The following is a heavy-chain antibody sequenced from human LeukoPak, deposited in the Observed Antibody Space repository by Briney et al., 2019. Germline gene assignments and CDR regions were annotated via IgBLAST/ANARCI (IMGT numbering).Heavy chain of an antibody. CDR1: GLTFSSSW. Sequence: GGSLRLSCAVSGLTFSSSWMDWVRQAPGKGLEWVASINPDGNKKYSADSVKGRFTISRDNAENSLYLQVNSLRAEDTAVYYCARDGARDIVLMVYAAYYFDYWGQGTLVTVSS. D-gene: IGHD2-8*01. V-gene: IGHV3-7*01. CDR3: ARDGARDIVLMVYAAYYFDY. J-gene: IGHJ4*02. CDR2: INPDGNKK.